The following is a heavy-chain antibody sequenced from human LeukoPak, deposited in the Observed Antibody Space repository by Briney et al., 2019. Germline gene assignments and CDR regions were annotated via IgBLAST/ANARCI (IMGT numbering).Heavy chain of an antibody. CDR1: GFTFNNYA. D-gene: IGHD6-13*01. Sequence: PGGSLRLSCAASGFTFNNYAMSWVRRAPGKGLECVSTISNSYNTYYADSVKGRFTISRGNSKNMLYLQRDSLRADDTAIYYCAKRAAQQLTYWYIDLWGRGTLVSVSS. CDR3: AKRAAQQLTYWYIDL. J-gene: IGHJ2*01. V-gene: IGHV3-23*01. CDR2: ISNSYNT.